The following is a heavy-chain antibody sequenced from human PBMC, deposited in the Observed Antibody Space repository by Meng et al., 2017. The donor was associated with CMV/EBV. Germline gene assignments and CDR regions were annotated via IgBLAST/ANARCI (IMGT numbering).Heavy chain of an antibody. CDR3: ASGRLELGYYYYYGMDV. D-gene: IGHD1-7*01. Sequence: SVLISCKASGGTFSSYAISWVRQATGQGLEWMGGIIPIFGTANYAQKFQGRVTITTDESTSTAYMELSSLRSEDTAVYYCASGRLELGYYYYYGMDVWGQGTTVTVSS. J-gene: IGHJ6*02. CDR2: IIPIFGTA. V-gene: IGHV1-69*05. CDR1: GGTFSSYA.